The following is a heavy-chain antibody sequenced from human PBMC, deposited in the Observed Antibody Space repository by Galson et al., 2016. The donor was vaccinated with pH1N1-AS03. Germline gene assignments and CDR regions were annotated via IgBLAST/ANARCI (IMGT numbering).Heavy chain of an antibody. CDR2: IDPSDSYI. Sequence: QSGAEVKKPGESLTVSCETSQYKFSDYWVHWLRQVPGKGLEWLGRIDPSDSYIDYSPSFRGHVSISVDRSISTAYLQWRSLRASDTAVYYWAAAKKGTPPIFFYYTVDVWGQGTTVIVSS. CDR3: AAAKKGTPPIFFYYTVDV. D-gene: IGHD2-15*01. J-gene: IGHJ6*02. V-gene: IGHV5-10-1*01. CDR1: QYKFSDYW.